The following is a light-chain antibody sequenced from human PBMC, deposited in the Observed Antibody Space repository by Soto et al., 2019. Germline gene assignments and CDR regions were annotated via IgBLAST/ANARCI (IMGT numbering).Light chain of an antibody. CDR2: DAS. CDR1: QSVSSY. V-gene: IGKV3-11*01. J-gene: IGKJ5*01. CDR3: QQRSVWPPIT. Sequence: EIVLTQSPATLSLSPGERATLSCRASQSVSSYLAWYQQKPGQAPRLLIYDASNRATGIPARFSSSGSGTDFTLTISSLEPEDFAVYYCQQRSVWPPITFGQGTRLET.